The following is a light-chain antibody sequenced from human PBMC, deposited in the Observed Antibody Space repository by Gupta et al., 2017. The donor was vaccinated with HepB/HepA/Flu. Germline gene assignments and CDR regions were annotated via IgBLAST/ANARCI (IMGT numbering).Light chain of an antibody. CDR2: DAS. V-gene: IGKV3-11*01. Sequence: EIVLTRSTATLSLSPGERATLSCRASQSVSSYLAWYQQKPGQAPRLLIYDASNRATGIPARFSGSGSGTDFTLTISSLEPEDFAVYYCQQRSNWPPSLTFGGGTKVEIK. CDR3: QQRSNWPPSLT. CDR1: QSVSSY. J-gene: IGKJ4*01.